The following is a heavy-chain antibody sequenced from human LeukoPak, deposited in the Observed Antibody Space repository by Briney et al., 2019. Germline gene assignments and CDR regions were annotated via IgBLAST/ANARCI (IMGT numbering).Heavy chain of an antibody. J-gene: IGHJ4*02. V-gene: IGHV1-69*13. CDR1: GCTFSSYA. CDR2: IIPIFGTA. CDR3: AGGAAFDY. Sequence: ASVKVSCQACGCTFSSYAISWLGPAPGQGRAWMGGIIPIFGTANYAQKFQGRVTITADESTSTAYMELSSLRSEDTAVYYCAGGAAFDYWGQGTLVTVSS.